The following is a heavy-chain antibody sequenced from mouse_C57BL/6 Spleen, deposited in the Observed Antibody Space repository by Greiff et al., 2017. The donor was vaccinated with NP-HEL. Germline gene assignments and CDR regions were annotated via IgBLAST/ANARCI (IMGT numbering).Heavy chain of an antibody. CDR1: GYSFTSYY. D-gene: IGHD2-13*01. V-gene: IGHV1-66*01. CDR3: ARPREWSGDYEYAMDY. J-gene: IGHJ4*01. Sequence: QVQLQQSGPELVKPGASVKISCKASGYSFTSYYIHWVKQRPGQGLEWIGWIYPGSGNTKYNEKFKGKATLTADTSSSTAYMQLSSLTSEDSAIYYCARPREWSGDYEYAMDYWGQGTSVTVSS. CDR2: IYPGSGNT.